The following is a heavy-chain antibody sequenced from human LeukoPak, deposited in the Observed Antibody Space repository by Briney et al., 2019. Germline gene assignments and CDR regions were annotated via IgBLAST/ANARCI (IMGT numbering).Heavy chain of an antibody. CDR3: ARDLTMVR. CDR2: ISSSSSTI. CDR1: GFTFSSYE. D-gene: IGHD3-10*01. Sequence: PGGSLRLSCAASGFTFSSYEMNWVRQAPGKGLEWVSYISSSSSTIYYADSVKGRFTISRDNAKNSLYLQMNSLRAEDTAVYYCARDLTMVRWGQGTLVTVSS. J-gene: IGHJ4*02. V-gene: IGHV3-48*01.